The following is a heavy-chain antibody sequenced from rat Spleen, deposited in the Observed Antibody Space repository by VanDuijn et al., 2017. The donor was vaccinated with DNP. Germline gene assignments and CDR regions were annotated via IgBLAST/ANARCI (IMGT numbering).Heavy chain of an antibody. CDR1: GFSLTNYG. CDR2: IWGDGTT. CDR3: AELGEGY. Sequence: QVQMKETGPGLVQTIQTLSVTCTVSGFSLTNYGVHWVRQAPGKGLEWVGIIWGDGTTNYNSALKSRLSISSDTSKSQVFLTVNSLQIDDTAVYYCAELGEGYWGQGVMVTVSS. V-gene: IGHV2-77*01. J-gene: IGHJ2*01. D-gene: IGHD5-1*01.